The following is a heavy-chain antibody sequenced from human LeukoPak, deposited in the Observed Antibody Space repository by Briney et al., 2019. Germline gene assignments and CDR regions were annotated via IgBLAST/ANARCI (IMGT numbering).Heavy chain of an antibody. CDR2: IYYDGSVK. CDR1: GFTFNIYA. D-gene: IGHD6-19*01. J-gene: IGHJ4*02. CDR3: ARDPIAVAGGHFDY. Sequence: GRSLRLSCAASGFTFNIYAMHWVRQAPGQGLEWVAIIYYDGSVKYYADSVKGRFTISRDSSKNTVYLIMNRLRADDTAVYYCARDPIAVAGGHFDYWGQGTLVTVSS. V-gene: IGHV3-33*01.